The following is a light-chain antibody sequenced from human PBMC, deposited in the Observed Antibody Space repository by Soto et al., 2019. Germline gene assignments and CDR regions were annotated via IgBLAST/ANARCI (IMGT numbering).Light chain of an antibody. Sequence: EIVMTQSPATLSVSPGERATLSCRASQSVSSNLAWYQQKPGQAPRLLIYGASTSATGIPARFSGSGSGTEFTRTISRLQSEDFAVYYCQQYNNLPPSRPFGRGTRLEIK. CDR3: QQYNNLPPSRP. CDR2: GAS. V-gene: IGKV3-15*01. CDR1: QSVSSN. J-gene: IGKJ5*01.